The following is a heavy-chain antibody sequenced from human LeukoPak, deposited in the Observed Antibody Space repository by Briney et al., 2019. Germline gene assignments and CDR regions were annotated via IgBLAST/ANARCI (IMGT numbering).Heavy chain of an antibody. CDR2: IYYSGST. Sequence: PSETLSLTCTVSGGSISSYYWSWIRQPPGKGLEWIGYIYYSGSTNYNPSLKSRVTISVDTSKNQFSLKLSSVTAADTAVYYCARAKTRITMVRGVIIIMFDYWGQGTLVTVSS. CDR1: GGSISSYY. CDR3: ARAKTRITMVRGVIIIMFDY. J-gene: IGHJ4*02. D-gene: IGHD3-10*01. V-gene: IGHV4-59*01.